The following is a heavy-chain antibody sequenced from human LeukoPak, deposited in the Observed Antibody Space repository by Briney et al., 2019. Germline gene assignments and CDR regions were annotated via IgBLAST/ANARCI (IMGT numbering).Heavy chain of an antibody. CDR2: IKEDGSGK. Sequence: PGGSLRLSCAPSGYTLSGYWMSCVRQAPGKGLEWVANIKEDGSGKYYVDSVKGRFTISRDNAMNSLYLQMNSLRAEDTDVYYCARATVVQGIMWGQGTLVTVSS. D-gene: IGHD3-10*01. V-gene: IGHV3-7*04. CDR1: GYTLSGYW. J-gene: IGHJ4*02. CDR3: ARATVVQGIM.